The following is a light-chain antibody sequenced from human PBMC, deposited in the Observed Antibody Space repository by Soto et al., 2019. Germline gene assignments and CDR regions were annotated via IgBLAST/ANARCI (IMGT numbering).Light chain of an antibody. V-gene: IGKV3-20*01. Sequence: EMVLTQSPGTLSLSPGERATLSCRASQSVSSSYLAWYQQKPGQAPRLLIYGASSRATGIPDRFSGSGSGTDFNLTTSRLEPEDVVVYYCQHYGSSLFTFGPGTKVDSK. CDR1: QSVSSSY. J-gene: IGKJ3*01. CDR3: QHYGSSLFT. CDR2: GAS.